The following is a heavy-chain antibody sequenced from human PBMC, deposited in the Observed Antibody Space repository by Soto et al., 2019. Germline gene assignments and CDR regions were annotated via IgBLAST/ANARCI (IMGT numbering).Heavy chain of an antibody. CDR1: GFTFSSYA. CDR2: ISGSGGST. J-gene: IGHJ4*02. CDR3: AKDSLPSYYDFWSGYYIDY. V-gene: IGHV3-23*01. D-gene: IGHD3-3*01. Sequence: GGSLRLSCAASGFTFSSYAMSWVRQAPGKGLEWVSAISGSGGSTYYADSVKGRFTISRDNSKNTLYLQMNSLRAEDTAVYHCAKDSLPSYYDFWSGYYIDYWGQGTLVTVSS.